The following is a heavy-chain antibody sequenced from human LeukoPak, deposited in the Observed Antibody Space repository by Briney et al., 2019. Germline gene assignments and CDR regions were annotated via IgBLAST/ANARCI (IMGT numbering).Heavy chain of an antibody. CDR1: GGTFSSYA. V-gene: IGHV1-69*04. Sequence: GASVKASCKASGGTFSSYAISWVRQAPGQGLEWMGRIIPILGIANYAQKFQGRVTITADKSTSTAYMELSSLRSEDTAVYYCAREDGTIVVVVAAYYYYGMDVWGQGTTVTVSS. CDR2: IIPILGIA. J-gene: IGHJ6*02. D-gene: IGHD2-15*01. CDR3: AREDGTIVVVVAAYYYYGMDV.